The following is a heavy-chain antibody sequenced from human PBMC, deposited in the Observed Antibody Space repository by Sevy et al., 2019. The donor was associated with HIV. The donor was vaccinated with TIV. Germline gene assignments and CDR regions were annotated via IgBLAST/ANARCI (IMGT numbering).Heavy chain of an antibody. CDR2: IYSSGST. D-gene: IGHD6-6*01. Sequence: SETLSLTCSVSGDCINLYFWSWIRQPPGKGLEWIGYIYSSGSTNYNPTLKSRVTISLATSKDQFSLKLSSVTAADTAVYYCARESIGSVGDFDYWGQGSLVTVSS. V-gene: IGHV4-59*01. J-gene: IGHJ4*02. CDR3: ARESIGSVGDFDY. CDR1: GDCINLYF.